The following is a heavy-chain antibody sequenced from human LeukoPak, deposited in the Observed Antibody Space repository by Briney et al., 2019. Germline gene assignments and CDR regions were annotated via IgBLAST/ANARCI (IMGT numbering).Heavy chain of an antibody. V-gene: IGHV1-2*02. CDR1: GYTFTGYY. Sequence: ASVKVSCKASGYTFTGYYMHWVRQAPGQGLEWMGWINPNSGGTNYAQKFQGRVTMTRDTSIRTAYMELSRLRSDDTAVYYCARAPPYCTNGVCYIYWGQGTLVTVSS. J-gene: IGHJ4*02. CDR2: INPNSGGT. CDR3: ARAPPYCTNGVCYIY. D-gene: IGHD2-8*01.